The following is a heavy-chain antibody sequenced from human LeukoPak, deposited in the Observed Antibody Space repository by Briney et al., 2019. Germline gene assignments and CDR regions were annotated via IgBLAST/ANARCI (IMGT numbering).Heavy chain of an antibody. D-gene: IGHD2-15*01. V-gene: IGHV3-53*01. CDR2: IYSGGNI. CDR1: GFTVSSTY. CDR3: ASRHCSGGGCYFAGADPFDY. J-gene: IGHJ4*02. Sequence: GGSLRLSCAASGFTVSSTYMSWVRQAQGKGLEWVSVIYSGGNIYYIDSVKGRFTISRDTSKNTLYLQMNSLRVEDTAVYYCASRHCSGGGCYFAGADPFDYWGQGTLVTVSS.